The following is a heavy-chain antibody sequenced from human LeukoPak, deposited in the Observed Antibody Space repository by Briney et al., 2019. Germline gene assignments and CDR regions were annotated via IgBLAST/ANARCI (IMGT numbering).Heavy chain of an antibody. V-gene: IGHV3-15*01. Sequence: KSGGSLTLSCAPSGLIFSNAWMRWVRHAPGKGLEWVGRIKAKTDGGTINYAAAVKGRFTISRDDSKDTLYLQMNSLKIADSAVYYCATGSASYYGFDYWGQGTLVTVSS. CDR2: IKAKTDGGTI. J-gene: IGHJ4*02. CDR1: GLIFSNAW. D-gene: IGHD1-26*01. CDR3: ATGSASYYGFDY.